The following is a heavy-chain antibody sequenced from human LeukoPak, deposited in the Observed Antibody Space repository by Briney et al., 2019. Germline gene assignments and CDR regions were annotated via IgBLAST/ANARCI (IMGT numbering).Heavy chain of an antibody. Sequence: GGSLRLSCAASGFTFSSYGMHWVRQAPGKGLEWVAVISYDGSNKYYADSVKGRFTISRDNSKNTLYLQMNSLRAEDTAVYYCARDAGYYYDSSGYYTHGYFQHWGQGTLVTVSS. CDR2: ISYDGSNK. V-gene: IGHV3-30*03. D-gene: IGHD3-22*01. J-gene: IGHJ1*01. CDR1: GFTFSSYG. CDR3: ARDAGYYYDSSGYYTHGYFQH.